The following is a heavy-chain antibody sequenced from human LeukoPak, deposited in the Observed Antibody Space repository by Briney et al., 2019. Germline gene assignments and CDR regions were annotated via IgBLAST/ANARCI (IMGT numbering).Heavy chain of an antibody. J-gene: IGHJ4*02. D-gene: IGHD3-3*01. CDR2: INPSGGST. CDR3: ARRERTIFGVVIMGYFDY. CDR1: GYTFTSYY. V-gene: IGHV1-46*01. Sequence: ASVKVSCKASGYTFTSYYMHWVRQAPGQGLEWMGIINPSGGSTSYAQKFQGRVTMTRDMSTSTVYMELSSLRSEDTAVYYCARRERTIFGVVIMGYFDYWGRGTLVTVSS.